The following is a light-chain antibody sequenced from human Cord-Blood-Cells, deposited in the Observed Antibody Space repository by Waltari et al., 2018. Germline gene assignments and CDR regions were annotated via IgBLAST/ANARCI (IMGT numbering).Light chain of an antibody. CDR3: CSYAGSSTP. CDR2: EGS. CDR1: SSDVGSYNL. Sequence: QSALTQPASVSGSPGQSITISCTGTSSDVGSYNLVSWYQQHPGKAPKLMIYEGSKRPSGFSNRFSGSKSGNTASLTISGLQAEDEADYYCCSYAGSSTPFGGGTKLTVL. J-gene: IGLJ2*01. V-gene: IGLV2-23*01.